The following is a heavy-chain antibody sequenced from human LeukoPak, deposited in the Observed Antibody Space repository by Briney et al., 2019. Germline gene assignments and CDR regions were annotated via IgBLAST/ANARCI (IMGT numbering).Heavy chain of an antibody. CDR3: ARRRYGSSTSCYGGVDGFDI. Sequence: ESLMISCKGSGYGFTNYLVGWVRQMPGEGLELVWVIFPGESDTRYRPPFQAHATISADKSFRTAYLQWSSLQASDTGMYYCARRRYGSSTSCYGGVDGFDIWGQGTMVTVSS. CDR2: IFPGESDT. D-gene: IGHD2-2*01. V-gene: IGHV5-51*01. J-gene: IGHJ3*02. CDR1: GYGFTNYL.